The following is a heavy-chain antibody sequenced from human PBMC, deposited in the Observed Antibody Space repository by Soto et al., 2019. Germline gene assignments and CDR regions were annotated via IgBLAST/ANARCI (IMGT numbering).Heavy chain of an antibody. CDR3: AKSIVVVPAAGDAFDI. J-gene: IGHJ3*02. CDR2: ISGSGVST. D-gene: IGHD2-2*01. Sequence: AGGSLRLSWAAAGFTISSYAMSWVRQAPGKGLEWVSAISGSGVSTYYADSVKGRFTISRDNSKNTQYLQMNSLRAEDTAVYYCAKSIVVVPAAGDAFDIWGQGTMVTVSS. CDR1: GFTISSYA. V-gene: IGHV3-23*01.